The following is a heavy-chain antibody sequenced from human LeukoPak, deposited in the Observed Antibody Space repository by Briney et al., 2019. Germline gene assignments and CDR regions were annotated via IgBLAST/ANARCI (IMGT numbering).Heavy chain of an antibody. CDR1: GFTFSSYS. Sequence: GGSLRLSCAASGFTFSSYSMNWVRQAPGKGLERVSSISSSSSSIYYADSVKGRVTISRDNANNSLYLQMNSLRAEDTAVYYCARCLRGSSRPSWGQGTLVTVPS. J-gene: IGHJ5*02. D-gene: IGHD6-13*01. CDR3: ARCLRGSSRPS. CDR2: ISSSSSSI. V-gene: IGHV3-21*01.